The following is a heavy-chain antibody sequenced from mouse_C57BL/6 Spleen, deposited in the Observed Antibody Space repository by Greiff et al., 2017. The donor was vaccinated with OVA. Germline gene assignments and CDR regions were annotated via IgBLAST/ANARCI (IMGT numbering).Heavy chain of an antibody. CDR2: INPNNGGT. D-gene: IGHD1-1*01. CDR3: ARDYYGSSYGYAMDY. J-gene: IGHJ4*01. CDR1: GYTFTDYY. Sequence: VQLQQSGPELVKPGASVKISCKASGYTFTDYYMNWVKQSHGKSLEWIGDINPNNGGTSYNQKFKGKATLTVDKSSSTAYMELRSLTSEDSAVYYCARDYYGSSYGYAMDYWGQGTSVTVSS. V-gene: IGHV1-26*01.